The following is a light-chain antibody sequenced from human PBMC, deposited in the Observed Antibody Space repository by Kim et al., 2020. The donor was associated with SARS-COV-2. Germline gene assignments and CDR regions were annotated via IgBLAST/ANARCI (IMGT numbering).Light chain of an antibody. CDR1: QSLVYSDGKIY. CDR3: MQGTHWPLT. CDR2: NVS. Sequence: DVVMTQSPLSLPVTLGQPASISCRSSQSLVYSDGKIYLNWFQQRPGQSPRRLISNVSKRDSGVPDRISGSGSGTDFTLKISRVEAEDVGVYFCMQGTHWPLTFGQGTKLEI. J-gene: IGKJ2*01. V-gene: IGKV2-30*01.